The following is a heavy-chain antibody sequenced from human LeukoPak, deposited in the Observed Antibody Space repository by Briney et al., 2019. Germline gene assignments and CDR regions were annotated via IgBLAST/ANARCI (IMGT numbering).Heavy chain of an antibody. CDR1: GGSISSSSYY. Sequence: SETLSLTCTVSGGSISSSSYYWSWIRQPAGKGLEWIGRIYTSGSTNYNPSLKSRVTISVDTSKNQFSLKLSSVTAADTAVYYCARDLAYYDSGRLLGAFDIWGQGTMVTVSS. V-gene: IGHV4-61*02. CDR3: ARDLAYYDSGRLLGAFDI. D-gene: IGHD3-10*01. CDR2: IYTSGST. J-gene: IGHJ3*02.